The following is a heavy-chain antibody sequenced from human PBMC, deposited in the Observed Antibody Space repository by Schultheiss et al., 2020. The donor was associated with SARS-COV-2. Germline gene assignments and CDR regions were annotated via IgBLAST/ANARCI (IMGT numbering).Heavy chain of an antibody. CDR3: AKGGHSLVGAIDY. Sequence: GGSLRLSCAASGFTFSNAWMTWVRQAPGKGLVWVSRINSDGSSTSYADSVKGRFTISRDNSKNTLCVQTNSLRAEDTAVYYCAKGGHSLVGAIDYWGQGTLVTVSS. J-gene: IGHJ4*02. V-gene: IGHV3-74*01. D-gene: IGHD1-26*01. CDR2: INSDGSST. CDR1: GFTFSNAW.